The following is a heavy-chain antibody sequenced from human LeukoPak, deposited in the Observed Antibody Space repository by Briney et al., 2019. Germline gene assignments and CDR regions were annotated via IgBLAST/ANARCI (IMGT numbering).Heavy chain of an antibody. V-gene: IGHV5-51*01. CDR2: IYPGDSDT. Sequence: KPGESLKLPCKGSGYSFTSYWIAWVRQMPGKGLEWMGIIYPGDSDTRYSPSFQGQVTISADKSISTAYLQWSSLEASDTAMYYCARQGSTSSWYKFDYWGQGTLVTVSS. D-gene: IGHD6-13*01. CDR3: ARQGSTSSWYKFDY. J-gene: IGHJ4*02. CDR1: GYSFTSYW.